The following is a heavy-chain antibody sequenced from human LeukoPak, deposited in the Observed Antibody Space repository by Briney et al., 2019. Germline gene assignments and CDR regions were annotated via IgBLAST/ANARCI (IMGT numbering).Heavy chain of an antibody. CDR3: ARSEEYYDSSGYRPDAFDI. Sequence: SQTLSLTCTVSGGSISSGGYSWSWIRQHPGKGLEWIGYIYYSGSTYYNPSLKSRVTISVDTSKNQFSLKLSSVTAADTAVYYCARSEEYYDSSGYRPDAFDIWGQGTMVTVSS. CDR1: GGSISSGGYS. CDR2: IYYSGST. D-gene: IGHD3-22*01. V-gene: IGHV4-31*03. J-gene: IGHJ3*02.